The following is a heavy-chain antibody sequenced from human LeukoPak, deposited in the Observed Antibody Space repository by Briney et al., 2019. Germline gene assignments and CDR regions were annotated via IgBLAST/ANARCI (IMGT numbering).Heavy chain of an antibody. Sequence: GTSLRLSCAASGFTFSTYGMHWVRQAPGKGLEWVAIIWYNGNTKYYADSVKGRFTIARDNSKNTLYLQMNSLRAEDTAMYYCARETHGVNFDYWGQGTLVTVSS. J-gene: IGHJ4*02. CDR2: IWYNGNTK. D-gene: IGHD4-17*01. V-gene: IGHV3-33*01. CDR1: GFTFSTYG. CDR3: ARETHGVNFDY.